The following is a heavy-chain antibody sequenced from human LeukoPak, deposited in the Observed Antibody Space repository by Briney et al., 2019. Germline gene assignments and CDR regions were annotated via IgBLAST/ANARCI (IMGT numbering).Heavy chain of an antibody. CDR2: IKQDETEK. J-gene: IGHJ6*02. Sequence: GGSLRLSCTASGFTFSNFWMGWVRQAPGKGLEWVANIKQDETEKFYLGSVKGRFTISRDNSKNTLYLQMNSLRAEDAAVYYCARDGNGYYDSSGYPQGFMDVWGQGTTVTVSS. D-gene: IGHD3-22*01. CDR3: ARDGNGYYDSSGYPQGFMDV. CDR1: GFTFSNFW. V-gene: IGHV3-7*01.